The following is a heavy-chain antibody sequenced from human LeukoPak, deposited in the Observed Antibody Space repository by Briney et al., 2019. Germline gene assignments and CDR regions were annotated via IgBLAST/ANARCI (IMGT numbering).Heavy chain of an antibody. CDR3: AKADKQYIIALDY. CDR1: GFTFSNYV. V-gene: IGHV3-23*01. J-gene: IGHJ4*02. Sequence: PGGSLRLSCAASGFTFSNYVMSWVRQAPGKGLEWVSLITGGGGSTYYADSVKGRFTISRDNAKNSLYLQMNSLRAEDTAVYYCAKADKQYIIALDYWGQGTLVTVSS. D-gene: IGHD6-13*01. CDR2: ITGGGGST.